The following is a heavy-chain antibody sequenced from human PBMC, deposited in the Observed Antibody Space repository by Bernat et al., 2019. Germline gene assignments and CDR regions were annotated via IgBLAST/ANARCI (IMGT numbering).Heavy chain of an antibody. CDR2: ISGDGGST. V-gene: IGHV3-43*02. CDR1: GFTFDDSA. D-gene: IGHD5-24*01. Sequence: EVQLVASGGGVVQPGGSLSLSCAASGFTFDDSAIHWVRQAPGQGLVWGSLISGDGGSTYYADSLKGRFTICRDNSKNALYLQMSSLRTEDTALYYCAKDMAYVEMATIWQLDYWGQGTLVTVSS. CDR3: AKDMAYVEMATIWQLDY. J-gene: IGHJ4*02.